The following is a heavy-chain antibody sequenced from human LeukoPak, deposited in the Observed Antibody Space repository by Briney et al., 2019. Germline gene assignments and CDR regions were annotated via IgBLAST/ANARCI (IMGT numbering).Heavy chain of an antibody. V-gene: IGHV3-74*01. J-gene: IGHJ4*02. D-gene: IGHD6-19*01. Sequence: GGSLRLSCAASGFTFSSYWMHSVRQAPGKGLVWVSRINSDGSSTSYADSVKGRFTISRDNAKNTLYLQMNSLRAEDTAVYYCARGPNFSGWLDYWGQGTLVTVSS. CDR3: ARGPNFSGWLDY. CDR2: INSDGSST. CDR1: GFTFSSYW.